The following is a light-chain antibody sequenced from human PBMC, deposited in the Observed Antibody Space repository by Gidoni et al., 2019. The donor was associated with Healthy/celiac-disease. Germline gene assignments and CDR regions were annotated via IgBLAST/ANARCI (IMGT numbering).Light chain of an antibody. CDR3: NSRDSSGNHLV. J-gene: IGLJ3*02. CDR2: GKN. V-gene: IGLV3-19*01. Sequence: SSELTQDPAVSVALGQTVRITCQGDSLRSYYASWYQQKPGQAPVLVIYGKNNRPSGIPDRFSGFSSGNTASLTSTGAQAEDEADYSCNSRDSSGNHLVFGGGTKLTVL. CDR1: SLRSYY.